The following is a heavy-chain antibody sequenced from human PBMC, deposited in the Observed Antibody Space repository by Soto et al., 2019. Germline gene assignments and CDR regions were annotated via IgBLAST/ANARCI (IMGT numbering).Heavy chain of an antibody. J-gene: IGHJ6*03. CDR3: ARTLDYGHMDV. V-gene: IGHV4-59*11. D-gene: IGHD3-16*01. CDR2: NYNTPST. CDR1: GDSIRNHY. Sequence: PSETLSLTCTVSGDSIRNHYWSWIRQPPGKGLEWIAYNYNTPSTKYNPSLESRLTISVDTSKNQFSLKLTPVTAADTAVYYCARTLDYGHMDVWGKGTTVTVSS.